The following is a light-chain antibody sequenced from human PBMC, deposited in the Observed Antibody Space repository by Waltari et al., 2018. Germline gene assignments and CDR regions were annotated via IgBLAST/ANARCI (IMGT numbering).Light chain of an antibody. V-gene: IGKV1-5*03. Sequence: DIQMTQSPSTLSASVGDRVTITCRASQSITTWLAWYQQKPGKAPNLLIYKASSLESGVPSRFSGSGSGTEFTLTSSSLQADDFATYYCQQYNRYSWTFGQGTKVEIK. CDR3: QQYNRYSWT. CDR1: QSITTW. J-gene: IGKJ1*01. CDR2: KAS.